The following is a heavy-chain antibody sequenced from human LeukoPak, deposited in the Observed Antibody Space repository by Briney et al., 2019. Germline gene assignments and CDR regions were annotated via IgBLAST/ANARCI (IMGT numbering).Heavy chain of an antibody. CDR1: GGSISSGSYY. Sequence: SETLSLTCTVSGGSISSGSYYWSWIRQPAGKGLEWIGRIYTSGSTNYNPSLKSRVTISVDTSKNQFSLKLSSVTAADTAVYYCASSDFWSGYYTRFDHWGQGTLVTVSS. V-gene: IGHV4-61*02. CDR2: IYTSGST. D-gene: IGHD3-3*01. J-gene: IGHJ4*02. CDR3: ASSDFWSGYYTRFDH.